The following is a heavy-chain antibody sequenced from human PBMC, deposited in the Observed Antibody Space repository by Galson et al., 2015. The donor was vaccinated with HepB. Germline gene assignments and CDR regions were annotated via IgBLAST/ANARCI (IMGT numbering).Heavy chain of an antibody. V-gene: IGHV3-30*18. CDR1: GFTFSSYG. CDR2: ISYDGSNK. D-gene: IGHD6-13*01. Sequence: SLRLSCAASGFTFSSYGMHWVRQAPGKGLEWVAVISYDGSNKYYADSVKGRFTISRDNSKNTLYLQMNSLRAEDTAVYYCANRLRTGYSSSWGPIDYWGQGTLVTVSS. J-gene: IGHJ4*02. CDR3: ANRLRTGYSSSWGPIDY.